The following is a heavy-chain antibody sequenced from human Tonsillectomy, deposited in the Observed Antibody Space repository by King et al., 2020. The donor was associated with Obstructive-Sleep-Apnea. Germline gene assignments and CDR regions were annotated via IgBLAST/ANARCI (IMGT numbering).Heavy chain of an antibody. V-gene: IGHV4-4*02. CDR2: IYHRGST. D-gene: IGHD2-2*02. Sequence: VQLQESGPGLVKPSGTLSLTCAVSGASISSNNWWSWVRQPPGKGLEWIGEIYHRGSTNYHPSLKSRVTISVDKSQNQFSLKLTSVTAADTAVYYCAREAPIYRYGMDVWGQGTTVTVSS. CDR3: AREAPIYRYGMDV. J-gene: IGHJ6*02. CDR1: GASISSNNW.